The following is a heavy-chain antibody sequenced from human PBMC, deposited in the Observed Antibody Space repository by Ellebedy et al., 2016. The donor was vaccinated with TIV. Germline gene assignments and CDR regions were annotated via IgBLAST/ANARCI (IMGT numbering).Heavy chain of an antibody. CDR2: IVGSGS. V-gene: IGHV3-23*01. Sequence: GESLKISCAASGFTFSPYAMAWVRQALGSDMERVLGIVGSGSQKYADSVKGGFTISRDNSKRTVHLQMNSLRAEDTAVYFCAKDRTPGDGYWVFDNWGQGTLVSVSS. CDR3: AKDRTPGDGYWVFDN. CDR1: GFTFSPYA. J-gene: IGHJ4*02. D-gene: IGHD5-18*01.